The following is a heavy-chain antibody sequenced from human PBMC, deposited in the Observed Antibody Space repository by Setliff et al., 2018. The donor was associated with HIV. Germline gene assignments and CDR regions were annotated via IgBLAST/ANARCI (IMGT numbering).Heavy chain of an antibody. CDR3: ARELYGGNSRPFDY. V-gene: IGHV4-39*07. CDR1: NGSISSSSYF. CDR2: IFYSGST. J-gene: IGHJ4*02. D-gene: IGHD2-21*02. Sequence: SETLSLTCTVSNGSISSSSYFWGWIRQPPGKGLEWIGNIFYSGSTYYNPSLKSRVLISVDTSKNQVSLRLKSVTTADTAVYYCARELYGGNSRPFDYWGQGALVTVSS.